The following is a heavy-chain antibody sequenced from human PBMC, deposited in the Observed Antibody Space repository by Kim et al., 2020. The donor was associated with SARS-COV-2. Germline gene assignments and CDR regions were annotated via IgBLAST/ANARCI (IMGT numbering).Heavy chain of an antibody. CDR3: ANNYYDSSGYYSK. V-gene: IGHV3-48*03. J-gene: IGHJ4*02. CDR2: ISSSGSTI. CDR1: GFTFSSYE. Sequence: GGSLRLSCAASGFTFSSYEMNWVRQAPGKGLEWVSYISSSGSTIYYADSVKGRFTISRDNAKNSLYLQMNSLRAEDTAVYYCANNYYDSSGYYSKWGQGTLVTVSS. D-gene: IGHD3-22*01.